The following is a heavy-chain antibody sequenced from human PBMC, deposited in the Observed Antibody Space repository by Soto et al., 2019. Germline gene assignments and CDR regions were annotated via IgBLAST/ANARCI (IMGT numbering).Heavy chain of an antibody. CDR1: GFIFSSYA. CDR3: AKTHPLTGTFDY. J-gene: IGHJ4*02. CDR2: ISNNGADR. D-gene: IGHD3-9*01. V-gene: IGHV3-23*01. Sequence: PGGSLRLSCAASGFIFSSYAMVWVRQTPGRGLQWVSLISNNGADRHYGDSVKGRLTIARDNSKNMLYLQMNSLRAEDTAIYFCAKTHPLTGTFDYWGQGTLVTVYS.